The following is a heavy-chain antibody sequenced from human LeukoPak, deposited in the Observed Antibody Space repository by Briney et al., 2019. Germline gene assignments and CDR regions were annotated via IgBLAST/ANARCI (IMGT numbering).Heavy chain of an antibody. CDR1: SGSLSGYY. CDR2: IYDTGSS. Sequence: PSETLSLTCAVYSGSLSGYYWSWIRQTPGKGLEWIGYIYDTGSSNYNPSLKSRVTISVDTSKNQFSLKLSSVTAADTAVYYCARSREGFGDYWGQGTLVTVSS. V-gene: IGHV4-59*08. CDR3: ARSREGFGDY. J-gene: IGHJ4*02. D-gene: IGHD3-10*01.